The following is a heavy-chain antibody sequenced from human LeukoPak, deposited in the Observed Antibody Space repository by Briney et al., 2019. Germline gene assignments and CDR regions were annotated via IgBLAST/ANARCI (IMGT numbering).Heavy chain of an antibody. CDR1: GFTFSSYW. J-gene: IGHJ4*02. CDR2: IKQDGSEK. V-gene: IGHV3-7*01. D-gene: IGHD3-3*01. CDR3: ARGSKYYDFWSGYYTGYYFDY. Sequence: GGSLRLSCAASGFTFSSYWMSWVRQAPGKGLEWVANIKQDGSEKYYVDSVKGRFTISRDNAKNSLYLQMNSLRAEDTAVYYCARGSKYYDFWSGYYTGYYFDYWGQGTLVTVSS.